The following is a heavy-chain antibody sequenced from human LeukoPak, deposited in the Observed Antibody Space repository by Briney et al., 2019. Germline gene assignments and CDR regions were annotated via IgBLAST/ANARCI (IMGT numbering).Heavy chain of an antibody. CDR1: GFTFSSYW. J-gene: IGHJ3*02. V-gene: IGHV3-7*03. Sequence: GGSLRLSCAASGFTFSSYWMSWVRQAPGKGLEWVANIKPDGSEKFYVNSVKGRFTISRDNAKNSLYLQMNSLRAEDTAVYYCASFLRAIDAFDIWGQGTMVTVSS. CDR2: IKPDGSEK. CDR3: ASFLRAIDAFDI.